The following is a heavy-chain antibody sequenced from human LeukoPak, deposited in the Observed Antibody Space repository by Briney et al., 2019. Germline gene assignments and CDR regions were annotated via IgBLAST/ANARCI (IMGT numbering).Heavy chain of an antibody. CDR1: GGSISSGGYY. D-gene: IGHD1-26*01. Sequence: PSETLSLTCTVSGGSISSGGYYWSWIRQHPGKGLEWIGYIYYSGSTYYNPSLKSRVTISVDTSKNQFSLKLSSVTAADTAVYYCARVHPRWELLQGGMDVWGQGTTVTVSS. CDR2: IYYSGST. V-gene: IGHV4-31*03. CDR3: ARVHPRWELLQGGMDV. J-gene: IGHJ6*02.